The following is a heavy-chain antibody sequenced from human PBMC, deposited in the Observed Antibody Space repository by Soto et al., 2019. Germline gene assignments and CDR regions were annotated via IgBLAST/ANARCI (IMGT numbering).Heavy chain of an antibody. CDR3: AREIDSNYDGMDX. D-gene: IGHD4-4*01. CDR1: GFTFSNFG. J-gene: IGHJ6*02. V-gene: IGHV3-33*01. CDR2: VCYDGSSK. Sequence: GGSLRLSCEASGFTFSNFGMNWVRQAPGKGLECVARVCYDGSSKYYVYSVKGRFTISRENSKETVYLQMNSLRAEDTGVYYCAREIDSNYDGMDXWGQGTTVTVS.